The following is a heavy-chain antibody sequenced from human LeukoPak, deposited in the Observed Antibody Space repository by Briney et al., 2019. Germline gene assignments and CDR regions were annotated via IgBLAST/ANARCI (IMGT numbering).Heavy chain of an antibody. J-gene: IGHJ4*02. Sequence: SETLSLTCTVSGGSMSRTSFHWAWIRLPPGKGLEWLGSVYYNGDTYYNPSLKSRVTINVDTTKNQFSLSLTSVTAADTAMYYCARDIRGQPLAPFDYWGQGTLVTVSS. CDR1: GGSMSRTSFH. V-gene: IGHV4-39*07. D-gene: IGHD3-10*01. CDR2: VYYNGDT. CDR3: ARDIRGQPLAPFDY.